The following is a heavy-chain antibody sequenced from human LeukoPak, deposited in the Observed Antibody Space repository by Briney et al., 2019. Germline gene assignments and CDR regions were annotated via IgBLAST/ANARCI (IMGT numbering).Heavy chain of an antibody. J-gene: IGHJ3*02. CDR1: GYTLTELS. CDR3: ATPVLWFGEEAFDI. D-gene: IGHD3-10*01. V-gene: IGHV1-24*01. CDR2: FDPEDGET. Sequence: GASVKVSCKVSGYTLTELSMHWVRQAPGKGLEWMGGFDPEDGETIYAQKFQGRVTMTEDTPTDTAYMELSSLRSEDTAVYYCATPVLWFGEEAFDIWGQGTMVTVSS.